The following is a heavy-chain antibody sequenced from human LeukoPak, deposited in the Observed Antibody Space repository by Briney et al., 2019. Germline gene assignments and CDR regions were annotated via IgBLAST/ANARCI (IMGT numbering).Heavy chain of an antibody. Sequence: TGGSLRLSCAASGFTFSDYYMSWIRQAPGKGLEWVSYISSSGSTIYYADSVKGRFTISRDNAKNSLYLQMNSLRAEDTAVYYCARERTTVTTFYYYYYYMDVWGKGTTVTISS. CDR3: ARERTTVTTFYYYYYYMDV. CDR2: ISSSGSTI. J-gene: IGHJ6*03. CDR1: GFTFSDYY. V-gene: IGHV3-11*01. D-gene: IGHD4-17*01.